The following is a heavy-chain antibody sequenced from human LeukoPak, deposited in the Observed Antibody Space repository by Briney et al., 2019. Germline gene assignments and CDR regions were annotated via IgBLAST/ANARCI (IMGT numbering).Heavy chain of an antibody. D-gene: IGHD6-6*01. J-gene: IGHJ6*03. V-gene: IGHV3-23*01. Sequence: GGSLRLSCAPSGLSFGSYTMTWVRQAPGKGLQWVAAISSDGTTTNYADSVKGRFTISRENTLYLQMDSLRAEDTATYYCAKTTLSPHRSSSGPRRGSLSYYYYMDVWGGGTMVTVSS. CDR1: GLSFGSYT. CDR3: AKTTLSPHRSSSGPRRGSLSYYYYMDV. CDR2: ISSDGTTT.